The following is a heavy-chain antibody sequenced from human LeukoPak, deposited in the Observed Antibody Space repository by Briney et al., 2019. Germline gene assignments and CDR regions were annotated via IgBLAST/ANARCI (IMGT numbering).Heavy chain of an antibody. V-gene: IGHV1-69*04. CDR1: GGTFSSYA. CDR3: ARALGTYGDYWYYFDY. J-gene: IGHJ4*02. CDR2: IIPILGIA. Sequence: SVKVSCKTSGGTFSSYAISWVRQAPGQGLEWMGRIIPILGIANYAQKFQGRVTITADKSTSTAYMELSSLRSEDTAVYHCARALGTYGDYWYYFDYWGQGTLVTVSS. D-gene: IGHD4-17*01.